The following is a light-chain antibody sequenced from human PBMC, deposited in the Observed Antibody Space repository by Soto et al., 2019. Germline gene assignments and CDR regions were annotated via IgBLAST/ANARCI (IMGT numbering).Light chain of an antibody. V-gene: IGLV1-44*01. Sequence: QSVLTQPPSASGTPGQRVAISCSGGSSDIGSNPVNWYLHLPGAAPKLLIYRDNQRPSGVPDRFSGSKSGTSASLTISGLQSEDEADYFCSAWDDSIYGPVFGGGTQLTAL. CDR3: SAWDDSIYGPV. CDR1: SSDIGSNP. CDR2: RDN. J-gene: IGLJ2*01.